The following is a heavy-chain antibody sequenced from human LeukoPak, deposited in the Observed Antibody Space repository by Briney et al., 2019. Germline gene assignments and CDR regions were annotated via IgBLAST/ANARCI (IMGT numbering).Heavy chain of an antibody. V-gene: IGHV4-34*01. D-gene: IGHD3-9*01. CDR2: INHSGST. Sequence: KPSETLSLTSAVYGGSFSGYYWSWIRQPPGTGLEWIGEINHSGSTNYNPSLKSRVTISVDTSKNQFSLKLSSVTAADTAVYYCARGRYDILTGYSYRYFDLWGRGTLVTVSS. CDR1: GGSFSGYY. J-gene: IGHJ2*01. CDR3: ARGRYDILTGYSYRYFDL.